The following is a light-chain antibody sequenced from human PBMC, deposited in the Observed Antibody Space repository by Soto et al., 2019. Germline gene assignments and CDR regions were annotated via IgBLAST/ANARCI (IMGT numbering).Light chain of an antibody. J-gene: IGKJ5*01. CDR1: QSVSSN. CDR2: GAS. Sequence: EIVMTQSPATLSVSPGERATLSCRDSQSVSSNLAWYQQKPGQAPRLLIYGASTRATGIPARFSGSGSGTEFTLTIRSLQSEDFAVYYCQQYNNWPPINCGQGKRRAIK. CDR3: QQYNNWPPIN. V-gene: IGKV3-15*01.